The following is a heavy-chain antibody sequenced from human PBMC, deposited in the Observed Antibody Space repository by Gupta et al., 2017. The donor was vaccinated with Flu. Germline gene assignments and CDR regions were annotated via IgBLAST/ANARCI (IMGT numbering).Heavy chain of an antibody. CDR2: INHGGDKN. CDR1: GFIFGNDA. D-gene: IGHD2-8*01. CDR3: AKDLHLVMVYFDS. Sequence: EVQLLESGGGSIQPGGSLRLACAGSGFIFGNDAMSWVRQAPGKGLEWVSGINHGGDKNYYADYVKGRCTSSRDNSQNTLYLYMNNLRAEDSAVYYCAKDLHLVMVYFDSWGQGARVTVSS. J-gene: IGHJ4*02. V-gene: IGHV3-23*01.